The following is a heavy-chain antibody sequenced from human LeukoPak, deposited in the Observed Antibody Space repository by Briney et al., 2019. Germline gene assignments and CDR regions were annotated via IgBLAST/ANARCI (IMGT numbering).Heavy chain of an antibody. CDR2: IYSGGST. CDR1: GFTVSSNY. Sequence: GGSLRLSCAASGFTVSSNYMSWVRQAPGKGLEWVSVIYSGGSTYYADSVKGRFTISRDNSKNTLYLQMSSLRAEDTAVYYCARDGEGDYYYYGMDVWGQGTMVTVSS. CDR3: ARDGEGDYYYYGMDV. J-gene: IGHJ6*02. V-gene: IGHV3-53*01. D-gene: IGHD3-10*01.